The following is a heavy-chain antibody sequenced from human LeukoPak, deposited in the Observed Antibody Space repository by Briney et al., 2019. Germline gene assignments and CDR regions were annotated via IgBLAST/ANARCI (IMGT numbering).Heavy chain of an antibody. J-gene: IGHJ4*02. CDR1: GGSFSGYY. V-gene: IGHV4-34*01. CDR2: INHSGST. Sequence: MASETLSLTCAVYGGSFSGYYWSWIRQPPGKGLEWIGEINHSGSTNYNPSLKSRVTISVDTSKNQLSLKLSSVTAADTAVYYCARGGYSGYEYFDYWGQGTLVTVSS. D-gene: IGHD5-12*01. CDR3: ARGGYSGYEYFDY.